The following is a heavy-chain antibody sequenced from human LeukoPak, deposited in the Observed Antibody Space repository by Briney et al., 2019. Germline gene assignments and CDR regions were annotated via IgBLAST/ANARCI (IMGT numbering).Heavy chain of an antibody. V-gene: IGHV1-69*01. J-gene: IGHJ6*03. CDR3: ARPHSSSRRPGWYYYYYMDV. D-gene: IGHD6-6*01. CDR1: GGTFSSYA. Sequence: SVKVSCKASGGTFSSYAISWVRQAPGQGLEWMGGIIPIFGTANYVQKFQGRVTITADESTSTAYMELSSLRSEDTAVYYCARPHSSSRRPGWYYYYYMDVWGKGTTVTVSS. CDR2: IIPIFGTA.